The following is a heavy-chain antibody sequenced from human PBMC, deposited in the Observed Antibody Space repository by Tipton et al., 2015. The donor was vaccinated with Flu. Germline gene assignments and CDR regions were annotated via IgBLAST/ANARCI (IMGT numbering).Heavy chain of an antibody. D-gene: IGHD4-17*01. CDR2: IYTSGST. V-gene: IGHV4-4*07. CDR1: GGSMSSFY. Sequence: GLVKPSETLSLTCIVSGGSMSSFYWSWIRQPAGKGLEWIGRIYTSGSTIYHPSLKSRVTMSVDTSKNEFSLKLNSVTAADTAVYYCARGGTVTTFYYWGQGTLVTVSS. CDR3: ARGGTVTTFYY. J-gene: IGHJ4*02.